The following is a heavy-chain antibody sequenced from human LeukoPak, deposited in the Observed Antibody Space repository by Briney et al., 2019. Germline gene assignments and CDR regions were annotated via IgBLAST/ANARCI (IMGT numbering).Heavy chain of an antibody. CDR1: GYSFPSYG. J-gene: IGHJ4*02. CDR3: ARSDSSSWFLFDY. Sequence: ASVKVSCKASGYSFPSYGISWVRQAPGQGLEWMGWISAYNGYTNYAQKLQGRVTMTTDTSTNTVYMELRSLRSDDTAVYYCARSDSSSWFLFDYWGQGTLVTVSS. D-gene: IGHD6-13*01. V-gene: IGHV1-18*01. CDR2: ISAYNGYT.